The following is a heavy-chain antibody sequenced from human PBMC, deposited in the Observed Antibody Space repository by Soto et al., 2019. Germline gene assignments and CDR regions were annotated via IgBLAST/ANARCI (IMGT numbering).Heavy chain of an antibody. D-gene: IGHD3-22*01. CDR2: IYYSGST. Sequence: SETLSLTCTVSGGSISSYYWSWIRQPPGKGLEWIGYIYYSGSTNYNPSLKSRVTISLETSKSQFSLRLSSVTAADTAVYYCARAKTTMIVPENYWGQGTLVTVSS. J-gene: IGHJ4*02. V-gene: IGHV4-59*08. CDR1: GGSISSYY. CDR3: ARAKTTMIVPENY.